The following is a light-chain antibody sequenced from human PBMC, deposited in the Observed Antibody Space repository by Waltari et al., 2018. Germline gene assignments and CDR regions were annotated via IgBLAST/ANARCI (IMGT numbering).Light chain of an antibody. Sequence: DILMTQSPLSLSVSPGEPASITCRSSQSLLHSDGYNYLHWYLQKPGQSPQLLIYLGSSRASGVPDRVSVSGSGTYFTLKITRVEPEDVGLYYCMQALQMYTFGQGTRLDI. V-gene: IGKV2-28*01. CDR3: MQALQMYT. J-gene: IGKJ2*01. CDR2: LGS. CDR1: QSLLHSDGYNY.